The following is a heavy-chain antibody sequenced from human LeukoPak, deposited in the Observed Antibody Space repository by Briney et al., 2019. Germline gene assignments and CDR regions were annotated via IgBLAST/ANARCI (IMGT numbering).Heavy chain of an antibody. CDR2: IYPGDSDT. V-gene: IGHV5-51*01. Sequence: GESLKISCKGSGYSFTSYWIGWARQMPGKGLEWMGIIYPGDSDTRYSPSFQGQVTISADKSFSTAYLQWSSLKASDTAMYYCARLNYYGSGSPSAFDFWGQGTLVTVSS. CDR1: GYSFTSYW. CDR3: ARLNYYGSGSPSAFDF. D-gene: IGHD3-10*01. J-gene: IGHJ4*02.